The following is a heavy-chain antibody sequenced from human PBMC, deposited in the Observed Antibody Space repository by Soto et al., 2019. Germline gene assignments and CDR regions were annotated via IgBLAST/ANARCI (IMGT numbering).Heavy chain of an antibody. CDR2: IFYTGTT. V-gene: IGHV4-59*08. CDR3: ARLGGYYQAFDS. D-gene: IGHD3-22*01. Sequence: SETLSLTCTVSGGSIRDYYWGWIRQSPGKGLEWIGYIFYTGTTKYNPSLKSRVTISVDSSKNQFSLKLDSVTAADTAVYYCARLGGYYQAFDSWGQGTLVTVSS. CDR1: GGSIRDYY. J-gene: IGHJ4*02.